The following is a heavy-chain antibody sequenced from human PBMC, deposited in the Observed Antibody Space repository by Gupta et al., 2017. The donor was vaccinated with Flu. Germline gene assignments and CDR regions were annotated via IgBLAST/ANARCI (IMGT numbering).Heavy chain of an antibody. D-gene: IGHD2-15*01. Sequence: QVQLVQSGAEVRKPGSAVKVSCTPYGVTFSTYALNWVRQAPGQGLEWMGGVIPVSSPTVYAPNFQGRVTITADESTSTAYLDLSSLTTDDTAVYDCERKGGGHCSGGSCYSFDYWGQGTLITVSS. CDR1: GVTFSTYA. CDR3: ERKGGGHCSGGSCYSFDY. CDR2: VIPVSSPT. V-gene: IGHV1-69*01. J-gene: IGHJ4*02.